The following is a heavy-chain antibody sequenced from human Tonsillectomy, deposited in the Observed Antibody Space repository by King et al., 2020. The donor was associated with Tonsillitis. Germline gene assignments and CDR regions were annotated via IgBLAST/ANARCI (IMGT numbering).Heavy chain of an antibody. CDR3: AHRRMVWGLYYYVMDV. CDR2: IYWNDDK. J-gene: IGHJ6*02. Sequence: TLKESGPTLVKPTQTLTLTCTFSGFSLSTLGAAVGWIRQPPGKALEWLALIYWNDDKRYSPSLKSRLSITKDTSKNQVVLTMTSMDPADTATYYCAHRRMVWGLYYYVMDVWGQGTTVTVSS. CDR1: GFSLSTLGAA. V-gene: IGHV2-5*01. D-gene: IGHD3-10*01.